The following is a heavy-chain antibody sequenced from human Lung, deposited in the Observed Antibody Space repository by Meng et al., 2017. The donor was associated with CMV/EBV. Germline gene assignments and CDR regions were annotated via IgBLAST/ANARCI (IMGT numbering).Heavy chain of an antibody. D-gene: IGHD2-2*01. CDR3: ARRSSNCGYYFAMDV. Sequence: GGSLRLXXKGSGYNFAGYCIGWVRQTPGEGLEWMGVIYPGDCDTRYSPSFQGRVTISVDKSNSTAYLQWSTLKASDTAMYYCARRSSNCGYYFAMDVWGQGTTVTVSS. CDR2: IYPGDCDT. V-gene: IGHV5-51*01. CDR1: GYNFAGYC. J-gene: IGHJ6*02.